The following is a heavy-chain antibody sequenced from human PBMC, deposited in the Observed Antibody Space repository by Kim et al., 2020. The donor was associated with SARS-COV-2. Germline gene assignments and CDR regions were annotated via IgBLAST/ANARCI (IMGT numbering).Heavy chain of an antibody. CDR1: GFTFGYYA. CDR2: VRTKPKGETT. J-gene: IGHJ4*02. Sequence: GGSLRLSCQGSGFTFGYYAINWVRQAPGKGLEWVGFVRTKPKGETTDYAASVKGRFTISRDDSKNITFLQMDSLTADDTAVYYCGRDRGVTATYRGQGTL. D-gene: IGHD2-21*02. CDR3: GRDRGVTATY. V-gene: IGHV3-49*04.